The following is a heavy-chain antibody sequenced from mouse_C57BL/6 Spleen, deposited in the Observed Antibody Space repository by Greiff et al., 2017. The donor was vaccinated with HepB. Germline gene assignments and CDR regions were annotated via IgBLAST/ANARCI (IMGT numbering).Heavy chain of an antibody. CDR1: GYSITSGYY. CDR3: AREEVATNYYAMDY. J-gene: IGHJ4*01. CDR2: ISYDGSN. Sequence: VQLKQSGPGLVKPSQSLSLTCSVTGYSITSGYYWNWIRQFPGNKLEWMGYISYDGSNNYNPSLKNRISITRDTSKNQFFLKLNSVTTEDTATYYCAREEVATNYYAMDYWGQGTAVTVSS. V-gene: IGHV3-6*01. D-gene: IGHD1-1*01.